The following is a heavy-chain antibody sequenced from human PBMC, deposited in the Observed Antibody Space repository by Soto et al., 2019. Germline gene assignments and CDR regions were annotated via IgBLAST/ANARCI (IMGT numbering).Heavy chain of an antibody. CDR2: ISGSGGST. Sequence: GGSLRLSCAASGITFSSYAMSWVRQAPGKGLEWVSPISGSGGSTYYADSVKGRFTISRDNSKNTLYLQMNSLRAEDTAVYYCAKDIQWLPEYYFDYWGQGTLVTVSS. D-gene: IGHD5-12*01. CDR3: AKDIQWLPEYYFDY. V-gene: IGHV3-23*01. J-gene: IGHJ4*02. CDR1: GITFSSYA.